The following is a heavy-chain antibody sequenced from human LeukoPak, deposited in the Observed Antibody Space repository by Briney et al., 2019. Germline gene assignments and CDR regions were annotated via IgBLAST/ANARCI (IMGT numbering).Heavy chain of an antibody. Sequence: GGSLRLSCAASGFTFSNYSMNWVRQAPGKGLEWISYISRLSSPIYYADSLKGRFTTSRDNAKNSLYLQMNSLRAEDTAVYYCARVYYDTNGYLYLDYWGQGTLVTVSS. CDR1: GFTFSNYS. V-gene: IGHV3-48*01. CDR3: ARVYYDTNGYLYLDY. D-gene: IGHD3-22*01. J-gene: IGHJ4*02. CDR2: ISRLSSPI.